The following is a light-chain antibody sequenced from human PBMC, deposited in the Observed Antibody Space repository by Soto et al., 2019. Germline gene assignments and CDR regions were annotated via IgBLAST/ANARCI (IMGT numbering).Light chain of an antibody. CDR2: QDS. CDR1: KLGDKY. V-gene: IGLV3-1*01. J-gene: IGLJ1*01. Sequence: SYELTQPPSVSVSPGQTASITCSGDKLGDKYACWYQQKPGQSPVLVIYQDSKRPSGIPERFSGSNSGNTATLTISGTQAMDEADHYCQAWDSTYVFGTGTKVTVL. CDR3: QAWDSTYV.